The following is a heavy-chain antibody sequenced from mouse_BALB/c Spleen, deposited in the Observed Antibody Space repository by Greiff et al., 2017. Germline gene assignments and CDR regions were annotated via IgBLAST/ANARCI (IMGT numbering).Heavy chain of an antibody. CDR1: GFNIKDTY. D-gene: IGHD1-1*01. J-gene: IGHJ4*01. Sequence: EVQLQESGAELVKPGASVKLSCTASGFNIKDTYMHWVKQRPEQGLEWIGRIDPANGNTKYDPKFQGKATITADTSSNTAYLQLSSLTSEDTAVYYCAFFTTVVDAMDYWGQGTSVTVSS. V-gene: IGHV14-3*02. CDR3: AFFTTVVDAMDY. CDR2: IDPANGNT.